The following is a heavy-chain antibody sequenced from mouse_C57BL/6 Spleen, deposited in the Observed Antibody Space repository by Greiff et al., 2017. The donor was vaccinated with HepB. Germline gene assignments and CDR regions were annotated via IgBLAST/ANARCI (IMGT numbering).Heavy chain of an antibody. J-gene: IGHJ4*01. CDR2: ISSGGDYI. D-gene: IGHD2-1*01. CDR3: TNGNYSFAMDY. CDR1: GFTFSSYA. Sequence: EVKVVESGEGLVKPGGSLKLSCAASGFTFSSYAMSWVRQTPEKRLEWVAYISSGGDYIYYADTVKGRFTISRDNARNTLYLQMSSLKSEDTAMYYCTNGNYSFAMDYWGQGTSVTVSS. V-gene: IGHV5-9-1*02.